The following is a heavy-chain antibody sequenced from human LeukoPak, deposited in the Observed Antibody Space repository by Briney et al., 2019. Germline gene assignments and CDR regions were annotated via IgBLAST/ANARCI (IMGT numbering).Heavy chain of an antibody. Sequence: GGSLRLSCAASGFTFSSSAKSWVRQAPGKGLEWVSAISNNGGYTYYADSVQGRFTISRDNSKSTLCLQMNSLRAEDTAVYYCAKQLGYCSDGSCYFPYWGQGTLVTVSS. CDR2: ISNNGGYT. CDR1: GFTFSSSA. CDR3: AKQLGYCSDGSCYFPY. J-gene: IGHJ4*02. D-gene: IGHD2-15*01. V-gene: IGHV3-23*01.